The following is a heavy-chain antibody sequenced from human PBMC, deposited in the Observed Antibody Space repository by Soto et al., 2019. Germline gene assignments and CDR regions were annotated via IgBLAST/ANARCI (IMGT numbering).Heavy chain of an antibody. CDR1: GCTFTSYD. D-gene: IGHD3-10*01. J-gene: IGHJ4*02. CDR2: MNPNSGNT. V-gene: IGHV1-8*01. CDR3: ARGNLNMVRGVITY. Sequence: APVKVYCKASGCTFTSYDINWVRQANGQGLEWMGWMNPNSGNTGYAQKFQGRVTMTRNTSISTAYMELSSLRSEDTAVYYCARGNLNMVRGVITYWGQGTLVTVSP.